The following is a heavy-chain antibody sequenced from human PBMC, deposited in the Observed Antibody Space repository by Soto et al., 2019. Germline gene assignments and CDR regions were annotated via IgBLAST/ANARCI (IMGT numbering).Heavy chain of an antibody. CDR3: ARGSAYSTPWSFDS. CDR2: ISGYNGNT. D-gene: IGHD2-8*01. J-gene: IGHJ4*02. Sequence: QVQLLQSGAEVKKPGASVRVSCTASGYTFTRYGISWVRQAPGQGLEWMGWISGYNGNTKEAQKFQGRVIMTTDTAANTAHTELRSLTSDDTAVYFCARGSAYSTPWSFDSWGQGTLVTVSS. CDR1: GYTFTRYG. V-gene: IGHV1-18*01.